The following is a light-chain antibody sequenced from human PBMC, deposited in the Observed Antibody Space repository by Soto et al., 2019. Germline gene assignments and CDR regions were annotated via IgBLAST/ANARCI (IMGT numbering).Light chain of an antibody. CDR3: QQRSNWPPT. Sequence: EIVLTQTPATLSLSPGDRATLFCRASQSIGTCLAWYQQKSGQSPRLLIYDASNRATGIPARFSGGGSGTDFTLTVSSLEPEDFAVYYCQQRSNWPPTFGQGTKLEI. V-gene: IGKV3-11*01. J-gene: IGKJ2*01. CDR2: DAS. CDR1: QSIGTC.